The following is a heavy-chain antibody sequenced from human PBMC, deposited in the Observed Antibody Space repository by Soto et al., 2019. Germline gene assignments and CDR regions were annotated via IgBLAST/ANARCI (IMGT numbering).Heavy chain of an antibody. J-gene: IGHJ6*02. V-gene: IGHV1-2*04. Sequence: ASVKVSCKASGYSFTDYHIHWVRQAPGQGLEWLGRINPKSGGTSTAQKFQGWVTLTTDTSISTASMELTRLTSDDTAIYYCARGDSTDCSNGVCSFFYNHDMDVWGQGTTVTVSS. CDR1: GYSFTDYH. D-gene: IGHD2-8*01. CDR2: INPKSGGT. CDR3: ARGDSTDCSNGVCSFFYNHDMDV.